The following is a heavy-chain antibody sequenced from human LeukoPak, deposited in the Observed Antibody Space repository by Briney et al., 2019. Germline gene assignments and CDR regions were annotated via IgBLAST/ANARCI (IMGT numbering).Heavy chain of an antibody. D-gene: IGHD3-10*01. V-gene: IGHV3-53*01. CDR3: ARIWFGELSGNY. Sequence: GGSLRLSCAASGLTVSSSYMSWVRQAPGKGLEWVSVLYSGGSTYYADSVKGRFTISRDNSQNTLYPQMNSLRAEDTAVYYCARIWFGELSGNYWGQGTLVTVSS. J-gene: IGHJ1*01. CDR1: GLTVSSSY. CDR2: LYSGGST.